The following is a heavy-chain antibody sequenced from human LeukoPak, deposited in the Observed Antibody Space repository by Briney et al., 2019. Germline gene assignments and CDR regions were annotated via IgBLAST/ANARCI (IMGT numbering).Heavy chain of an antibody. D-gene: IGHD6-13*01. Sequence: PGGSLRLSCAASGFTVSSNYMSWVRQAPGKGLEWVSVIYSGGSTYYADSVKGRFTISRDNSKNTLYLQMNSLRAEDTAVFHCAKDKAAAGTIYFDVWGKGTTVIVSS. V-gene: IGHV3-53*05. CDR1: GFTVSSNY. CDR3: AKDKAAAGTIYFDV. CDR2: IYSGGST. J-gene: IGHJ6*03.